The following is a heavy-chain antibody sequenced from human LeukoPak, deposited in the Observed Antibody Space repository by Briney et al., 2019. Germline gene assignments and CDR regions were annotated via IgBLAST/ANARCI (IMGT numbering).Heavy chain of an antibody. CDR1: VFTSCSYT. CDR2: ISYDGSNK. Sequence: GRSLRLSSAAPVFTSCSYTTHTVRQAPGKGLEWVAVISYDGSNKYYADSVKGRFTISRDNSKNTLYLQMNSLRAEDTAVYYCARDSIVVVLAAMGAPYYYYGMDVWGQGTTVTVSS. D-gene: IGHD2-2*01. J-gene: IGHJ6*02. CDR3: ARDSIVVVLAAMGAPYYYYGMDV. V-gene: IGHV3-30-3*01.